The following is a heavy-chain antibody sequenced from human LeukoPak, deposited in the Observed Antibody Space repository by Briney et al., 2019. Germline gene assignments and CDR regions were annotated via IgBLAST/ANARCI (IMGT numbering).Heavy chain of an antibody. J-gene: IGHJ5*02. CDR2: IYTNGST. CDR3: ARVQAYGEIDP. D-gene: IGHD4-17*01. CDR1: GGSISSYY. V-gene: IGHV4-4*07. Sequence: PSETLSLTCTVSGGSISSYYWRWIRQPAGKGLEWIGRIYTNGSTNYNPSLKSRVTMSVDTSKNQFSLKLSSVTAADTAVYYCARVQAYGEIDPWGQGTLVTVSS.